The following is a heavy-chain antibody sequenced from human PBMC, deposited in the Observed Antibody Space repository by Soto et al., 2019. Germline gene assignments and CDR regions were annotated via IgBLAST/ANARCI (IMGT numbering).Heavy chain of an antibody. CDR1: GGSFSGYY. J-gene: IGHJ6*02. V-gene: IGHV4-34*01. CDR3: ARDHSLFKHQGDIVATSPVAGFRGNYYGMDV. D-gene: IGHD5-12*01. CDR2: INHSGST. Sequence: SETLSLTCAVYGGSFSGYYWSWIRQPPGKGLEWIGEINHSGSTNYNPSLKSRVTISVDTSKNQFSLKLSSVTAADTAVYYCARDHSLFKHQGDIVATSPVAGFRGNYYGMDVWGQGTTVTVSS.